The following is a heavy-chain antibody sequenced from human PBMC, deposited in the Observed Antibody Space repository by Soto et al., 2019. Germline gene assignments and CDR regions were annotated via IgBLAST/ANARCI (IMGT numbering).Heavy chain of an antibody. V-gene: IGHV3-15*07. D-gene: IGHD3-22*01. CDR3: TTITYYYDSSGYGGY. J-gene: IGHJ4*02. CDR1: GFTFSSYG. CDR2: IKSKTDGGTT. Sequence: PGGSLRLSCAASGFTFSSYGMNWVRQAPGKGLEWVGRIKSKTDGGTTDYAAPVKGRFTISRDDSKNTLYLQMNSLKTEDTAVYYCTTITYYYDSSGYGGYWGQGTLVTVSS.